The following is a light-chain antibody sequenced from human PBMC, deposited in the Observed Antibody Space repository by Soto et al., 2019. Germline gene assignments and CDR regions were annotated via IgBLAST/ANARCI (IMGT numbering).Light chain of an antibody. V-gene: IGKV1-17*01. J-gene: IGKJ1*01. CDR1: QGIRND. CDR3: LQPKSYPQT. Sequence: DIQMTQSPSSLSASVGDRVTITCRASQGIRNDLGCYQQKPGKPPKRLIYAASSLQSGVPSRFSGSGSGKEFTLTSSSLQQEDVATYYCLQPKSYPQTFGQGTKVEI. CDR2: AAS.